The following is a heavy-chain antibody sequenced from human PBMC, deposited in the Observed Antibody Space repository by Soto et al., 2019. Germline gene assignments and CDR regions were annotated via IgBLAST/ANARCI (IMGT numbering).Heavy chain of an antibody. V-gene: IGHV1-46*01. CDR2: INPSGGST. CDR3: ARAKGTSGSGSHNPNFDY. D-gene: IGHD3-10*01. Sequence: ASVKVSCKASGYTFTSYYMHWVRQAPGQGLEWMGIINPSGGSTSYAQKFQGRVTMTRDTSTSTVYMELSSLRSEDTAVYYCARAKGTSGSGSHNPNFDYWGQGTLVTVS. CDR1: GYTFTSYY. J-gene: IGHJ4*02.